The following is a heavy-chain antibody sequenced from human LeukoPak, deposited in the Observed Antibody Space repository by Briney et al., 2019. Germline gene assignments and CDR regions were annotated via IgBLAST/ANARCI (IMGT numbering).Heavy chain of an antibody. CDR1: GYTFTSYG. D-gene: IGHD6-19*01. CDR2: IIPIFGIA. Sequence: ASVKVSCKASGYTFTSYGISWVRQAPGQGLEWVGRIIPIFGIANYAQKFQGRVTITADKSTSTAYMELSSLRSEDTAVYYCARGGTGITVAEYYYGMDVWGQGTTVTVSS. CDR3: ARGGTGITVAEYYYGMDV. V-gene: IGHV1-69*04. J-gene: IGHJ6*02.